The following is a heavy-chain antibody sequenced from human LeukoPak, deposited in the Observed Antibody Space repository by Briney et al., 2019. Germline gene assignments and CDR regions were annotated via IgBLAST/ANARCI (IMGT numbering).Heavy chain of an antibody. CDR3: ARDPYYGDYVV. Sequence: QPGGSLRLSCAASGFTFSSHEMNWVRQAPGKGLEWVSYISSSGSTIYYADSVKGRFTISRDNAKNSLYLQMNSLRAEDTAVYYCARDPYYGDYVVWGQGTLVTVSS. J-gene: IGHJ4*02. V-gene: IGHV3-48*03. CDR2: ISSSGSTI. CDR1: GFTFSSHE. D-gene: IGHD4-17*01.